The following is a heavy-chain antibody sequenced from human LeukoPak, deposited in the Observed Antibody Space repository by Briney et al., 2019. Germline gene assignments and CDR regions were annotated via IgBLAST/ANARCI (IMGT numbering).Heavy chain of an antibody. CDR3: ARHDGSGYPIDY. D-gene: IGHD3-22*01. Sequence: PSETLSLTCTVSGGSISSYCWSWIRQPPGKGLEWIGYIYYSGSTNYNPSLKSRVTISVDTSKNQFSLKLSSVTAADTAVYYCARHDGSGYPIDYWGQGTLVTVSS. V-gene: IGHV4-59*08. CDR2: IYYSGST. J-gene: IGHJ4*02. CDR1: GGSISSYC.